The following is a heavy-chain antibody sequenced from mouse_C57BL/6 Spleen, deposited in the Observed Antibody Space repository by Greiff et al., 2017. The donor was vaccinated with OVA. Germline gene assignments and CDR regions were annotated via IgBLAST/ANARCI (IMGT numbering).Heavy chain of an antibody. Sequence: EVKLMESGPGLVKPSQSLSLTCSVTGYSITSGYYWNWIRQFPGNKLEWMGYISYDGSNNYNPSLKNRISITRDTSKNQFFLKLNSVTTEDTATYYGANSNYPYYLDYWGQGTTLTVSS. V-gene: IGHV3-6*01. CDR2: ISYDGSN. D-gene: IGHD2-5*01. J-gene: IGHJ2*01. CDR1: GYSITSGYY. CDR3: ANSNYPYYLDY.